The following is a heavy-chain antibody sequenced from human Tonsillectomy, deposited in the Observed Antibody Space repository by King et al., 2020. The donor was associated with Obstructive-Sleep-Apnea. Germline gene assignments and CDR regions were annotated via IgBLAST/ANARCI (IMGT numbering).Heavy chain of an antibody. Sequence: QLQESGPGLVKPSETLSLTCTVSGGSISSYYWSWIRQPPGKGLEWIGYIYYSGSTNYNPSLKSRVTISVDTSKNQFYLKLSSVTAADTAVYYCARGFGNYDFWSGNNYFDYWGQGTLVTVSS. J-gene: IGHJ4*02. CDR1: GGSISSYY. CDR3: ARGFGNYDFWSGNNYFDY. D-gene: IGHD3-3*01. V-gene: IGHV4-59*01. CDR2: IYYSGST.